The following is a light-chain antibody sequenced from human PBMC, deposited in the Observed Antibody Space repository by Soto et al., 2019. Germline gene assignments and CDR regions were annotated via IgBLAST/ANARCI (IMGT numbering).Light chain of an antibody. CDR2: KVS. V-gene: IGKV2-30*01. CDR1: QSLVYSDGNTY. Sequence: DVVMTQSPLSLPVTLGQPASISCRSSQSLVYSDGNTYLNWIHQRPGQSPRRLMYKVSDRDSGVPDRFTGSGSCTDFTLKISRVEAEDVGVYYCMQGTHWYTFGQGTKLEIK. CDR3: MQGTHWYT. J-gene: IGKJ2*01.